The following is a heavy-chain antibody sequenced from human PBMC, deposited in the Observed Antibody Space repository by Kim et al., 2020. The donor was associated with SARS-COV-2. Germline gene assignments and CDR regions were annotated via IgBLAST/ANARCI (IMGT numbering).Heavy chain of an antibody. J-gene: IGHJ3*02. CDR3: VKAGPVVREKNAFDI. V-gene: IGHV3-9*01. CDR2: ITWNSGKV. Sequence: GGSLRLSCAASGFTFGDYGMHWVRQAPGTGLEWVSAITWNSGKVGYADSVKGRFTISRDNAKNSLYLQMNSLRVEDTALYYCVKAGPVVREKNAFDIWGQGTMVTVSS. D-gene: IGHD1-26*01. CDR1: GFTFGDYG.